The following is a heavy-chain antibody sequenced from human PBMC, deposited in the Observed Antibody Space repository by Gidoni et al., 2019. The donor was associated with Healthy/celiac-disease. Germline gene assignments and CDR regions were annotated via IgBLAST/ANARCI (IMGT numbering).Heavy chain of an antibody. CDR2: ISSISSYI. J-gene: IGHJ6*02. Sequence: EVQLVESGGGLVKPGGSLRLSCAASGFTFSSYSMNWVRQSPGKGLEVVSSISSISSYIYYAASVKVRFTISRDNAKNSLYLQMNSLRAEDTAVYYCARDYYYGSGKESFDYGMDVWGQGTTVTVSS. CDR1: GFTFSSYS. V-gene: IGHV3-21*01. D-gene: IGHD3-10*01. CDR3: ARDYYYGSGKESFDYGMDV.